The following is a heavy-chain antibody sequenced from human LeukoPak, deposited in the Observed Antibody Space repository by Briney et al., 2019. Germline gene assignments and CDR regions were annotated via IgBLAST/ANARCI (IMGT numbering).Heavy chain of an antibody. D-gene: IGHD2-21*01. CDR2: IYYSGST. Sequence: SETLSLTCTVSGGSISSSSYYWGWIRQPPGKGLEWIGSIYYSGSTYYNPSLKSRVTISVDTSKNQFSLKLSSVTAADTAVYYCARQDIRGHCGGDCYSNGFDYWGQGTLVTVSS. V-gene: IGHV4-39*01. CDR3: ARQDIRGHCGGDCYSNGFDY. J-gene: IGHJ4*02. CDR1: GGSISSSSYY.